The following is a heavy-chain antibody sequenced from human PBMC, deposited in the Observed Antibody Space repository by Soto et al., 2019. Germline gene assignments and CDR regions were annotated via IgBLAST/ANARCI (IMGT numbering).Heavy chain of an antibody. D-gene: IGHD3-9*01. CDR2: ISSSSSTI. V-gene: IGHV3-48*01. J-gene: IGHJ5*02. CDR1: GFTFSRYS. Sequence: GGSLRLSCAASGFTFSRYSMNWVRQAPGKGLEWVSSISSSSSTIYYADSVKGRFTISRDNAKNSLYLQMNSLRAEDTAVYYCARDSMTGLNWFDPWGQGTLVTVSS. CDR3: ARDSMTGLNWFDP.